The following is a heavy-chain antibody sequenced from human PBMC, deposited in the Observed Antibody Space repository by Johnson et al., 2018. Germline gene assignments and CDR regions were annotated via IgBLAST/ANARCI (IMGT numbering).Heavy chain of an antibody. V-gene: IGHV4-59*11. J-gene: IGHJ3*02. D-gene: IGHD6-13*01. CDR1: GVSLSLHQ. Sequence: QVQLQESGPGLVKPSETLSLICTVSGVSLSLHQWNWIRQPPGKGLEWIGVIYESGGTNYNPSLNSRVPISLGASKNQFSLKLSTVTAGDRAVYYCARESVSIPAGNDGFDIWGQVTMVIVSS. CDR2: IYESGGT. CDR3: ARESVSIPAGNDGFDI.